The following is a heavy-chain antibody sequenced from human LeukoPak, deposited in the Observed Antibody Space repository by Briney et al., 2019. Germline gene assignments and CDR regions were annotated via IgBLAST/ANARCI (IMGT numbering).Heavy chain of an antibody. V-gene: IGHV4-39*01. J-gene: IGHJ4*02. CDR3: ARQGTDSSSWYNY. D-gene: IGHD6-13*01. CDR1: GGSISSSSYY. CDR2: IYYSGST. Sequence: SETLSLTCTVSGGSISSSSYYWGLIRQPPGKGLEWIGSIYYSGSTYYNPSLKSRVTISVDTSKNQFSLKLSSVTAADTAVYYCARQGTDSSSWYNYWGQGTLVTVSS.